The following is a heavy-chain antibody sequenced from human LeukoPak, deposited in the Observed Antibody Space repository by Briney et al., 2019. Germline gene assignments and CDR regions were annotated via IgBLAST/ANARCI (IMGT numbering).Heavy chain of an antibody. Sequence: PSETLSLTCTVSGGSISSSSYYWGWIRQPPGKGLEWIGSIYYSGSTYYNPSLKSRVTISVDTSKNQFSLKLSSVTAADTAVYYCARAAFLNYDILTGYFDYWGQGTLVTVSS. CDR1: GGSISSSSYY. V-gene: IGHV4-39*07. CDR3: ARAAFLNYDILTGYFDY. CDR2: IYYSGST. D-gene: IGHD3-9*01. J-gene: IGHJ4*02.